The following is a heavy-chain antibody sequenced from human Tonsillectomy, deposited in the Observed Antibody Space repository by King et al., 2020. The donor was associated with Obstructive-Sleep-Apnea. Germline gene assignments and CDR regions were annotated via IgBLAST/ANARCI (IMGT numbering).Heavy chain of an antibody. CDR1: GGSISSGGYY. Sequence: QLQESGPGLVKPSQTLSLTCTVSGGSISSGGYYWSWIRQHPGKGLEWIGYIYYSGSTYYNSSLKSRVTISVDTSKNQFSLKLSSVTAADTAVYYCARDSSSSGDAGFDPWGQGPLVTVSS. CDR3: ARDSSSSGDAGFDP. V-gene: IGHV4-31*03. J-gene: IGHJ5*02. D-gene: IGHD6-25*01. CDR2: IYYSGST.